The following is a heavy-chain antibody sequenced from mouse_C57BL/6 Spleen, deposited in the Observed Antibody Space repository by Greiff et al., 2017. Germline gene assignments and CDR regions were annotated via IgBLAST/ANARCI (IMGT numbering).Heavy chain of an antibody. J-gene: IGHJ2*01. D-gene: IGHD1-1*01. CDR1: GYTFTSYW. V-gene: IGHV1-5*01. CDR2: IYPGNSDT. CDR3: TRCEPLLPSPYYFDD. Sequence: EVQLQQSGTVLARPGASVKMSCKTSGYTFTSYWMHWVKQRPGQGLEWIGAIYPGNSDTSYNQKVKGKAKLTAVTSASTAYMELSSLTNEDSAVYYCTRCEPLLPSPYYFDDWGQGTTLTVSS.